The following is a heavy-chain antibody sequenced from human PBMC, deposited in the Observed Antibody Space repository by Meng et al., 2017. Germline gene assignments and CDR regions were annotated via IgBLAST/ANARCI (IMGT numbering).Heavy chain of an antibody. CDR3: ARATYDSSLYYFDY. V-gene: IGHV1-69*05. CDR1: GGTFNNYA. Sequence: SVKVSCKVSGGTFNNYAISWVRQAPGQGLEWMGGIIPIFGTANYAQKFQGRATITTDESKSTAYMELSSLRSEDPAVYYCARATYDSSLYYFDYWGQGTLVPVSS. J-gene: IGHJ4*02. D-gene: IGHD3-22*01. CDR2: IIPIFGTA.